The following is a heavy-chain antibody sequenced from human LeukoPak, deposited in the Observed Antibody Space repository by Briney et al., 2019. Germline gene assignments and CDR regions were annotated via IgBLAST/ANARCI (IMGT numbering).Heavy chain of an antibody. CDR2: IYSGGNT. V-gene: IGHV3-66*01. CDR1: GFTVRSNY. CDR3: ARGEWELFYYFDY. J-gene: IGHJ4*02. Sequence: AGGSLRLSCVASGFTVRSNYMSWVRQAPGKGLEWASTIYSGGNTYYADSVKGRFTFSRDNSKNTLYLQMNSLRAEDTAVYYCARGEWELFYYFDYWGQGTLVTVSS. D-gene: IGHD1-26*01.